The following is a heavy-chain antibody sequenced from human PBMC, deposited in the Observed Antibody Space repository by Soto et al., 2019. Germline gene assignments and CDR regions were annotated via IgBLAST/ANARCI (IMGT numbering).Heavy chain of an antibody. V-gene: IGHV1-18*01. CDR2: ISGYNGNT. CDR3: AREGDRPYYYYGMDV. D-gene: IGHD3-16*01. CDR1: GYSFTRYG. Sequence: QVQLVQSGNEVKKPGASVNVSCKASGYSFTRYGISWVRQAPGQGLEWMGWISGYNGNTKYAQKLQGRVSMTTDTSTSTAYMELRSLGSDDTAVYYCAREGDRPYYYYGMDVWGQGTTVTVSS. J-gene: IGHJ6*02.